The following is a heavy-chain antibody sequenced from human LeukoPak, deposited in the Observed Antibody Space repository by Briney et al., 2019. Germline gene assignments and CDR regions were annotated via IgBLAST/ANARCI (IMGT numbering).Heavy chain of an antibody. D-gene: IGHD5-12*01. V-gene: IGHV4-34*01. CDR2: INHSGST. Sequence: SETLSLTCAVYGGSFSGYYWSWIRQPPGKGLEWIGEINHSGSTNYNPSLKIRVTISVDTSKNQFSLKLSSVTAADTAVYYCAREGGFSIFDYWGQGTLVTVSS. CDR1: GGSFSGYY. J-gene: IGHJ4*02. CDR3: AREGGFSIFDY.